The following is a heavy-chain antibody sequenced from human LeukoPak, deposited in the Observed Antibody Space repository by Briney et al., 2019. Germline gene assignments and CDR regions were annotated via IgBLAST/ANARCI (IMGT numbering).Heavy chain of an antibody. D-gene: IGHD6-13*01. J-gene: IGHJ4*02. V-gene: IGHV3-21*01. CDR2: ISSSSSYI. CDR1: GFTFDDYA. Sequence: PGRSLRLSCAASGFTFDDYAMHWVRQAPGKGLEWVSSISSSSSYIYYADSVKGRFTISRDNAKNSLYLQMNSLRAEDTAVYYCARFRSSWGYYFDYWGQGTLVTVSS. CDR3: ARFRSSWGYYFDY.